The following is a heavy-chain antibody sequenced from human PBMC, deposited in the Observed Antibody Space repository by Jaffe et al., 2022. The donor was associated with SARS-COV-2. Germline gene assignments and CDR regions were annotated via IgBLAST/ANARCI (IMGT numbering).Heavy chain of an antibody. CDR1: GVSISSGSYY. D-gene: IGHD1-26*01. Sequence: QVQLHESGPGLVKPSQTLSLACTVSGVSISSGSYYWSWIRQSDEKGLEWIGRVYFSGDTSYNPSLNSRVTISLDTSKNQFLLILTSVTAADAATYYCARTYSGTFKTSGYFQDWGQGTLVAVTS. CDR2: VYFSGDT. J-gene: IGHJ1*01. V-gene: IGHV4-61*02. CDR3: ARTYSGTFKTSGYFQD.